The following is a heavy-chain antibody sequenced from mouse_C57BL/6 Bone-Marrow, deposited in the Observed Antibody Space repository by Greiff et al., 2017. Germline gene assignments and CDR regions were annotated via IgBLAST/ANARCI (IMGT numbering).Heavy chain of an antibody. CDR1: GFTFSDYY. D-gene: IGHD2-3*01. V-gene: IGHV5-12*01. CDR3: ARRWLLDAMDY. J-gene: IGHJ4*01. CDR2: ISNGGGST. Sequence: EVQRVESGGGLVQPGGSLKLSCAASGFTFSDYYMYWVRQTPEKRLEWVAYISNGGGSTYYPDTVKGRFTISRDNAKNTLYLQLRRLKSEDTAMHYCARRWLLDAMDYWGQGTSVTVSS.